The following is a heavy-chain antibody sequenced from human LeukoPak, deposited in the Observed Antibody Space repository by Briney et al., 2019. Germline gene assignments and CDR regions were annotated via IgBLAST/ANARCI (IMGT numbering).Heavy chain of an antibody. Sequence: PGGSLRLSCTASGFTFGDYSLSWVRQALEKGLEWVGFIRRKGYGGTTEYAPSVKGRFIISRDDSKSTAYLQMNSLKTEDTAVYYCTRDHDFWSGPFDVWGKGTTVTVSS. CDR1: GFTFGDYS. D-gene: IGHD3-3*01. J-gene: IGHJ6*04. CDR2: IRRKGYGGTT. CDR3: TRDHDFWSGPFDV. V-gene: IGHV3-49*04.